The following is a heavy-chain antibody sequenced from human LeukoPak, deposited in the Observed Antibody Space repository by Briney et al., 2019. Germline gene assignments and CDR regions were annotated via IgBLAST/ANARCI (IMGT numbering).Heavy chain of an antibody. D-gene: IGHD3-10*01. CDR2: IYPGDSDT. V-gene: IGHV5-51*01. J-gene: IGHJ4*02. CDR3: ARRGEYSVDY. Sequence: GESLEISCQASGYSFTSYWIGWVRQLPGQGLEWMGIIYPGDSDTRYSPSFQGQVTISADKSISTAYLQWSSLKASDTAMYYCARRGEYSVDYWGQGTLVTVSS. CDR1: GYSFTSYW.